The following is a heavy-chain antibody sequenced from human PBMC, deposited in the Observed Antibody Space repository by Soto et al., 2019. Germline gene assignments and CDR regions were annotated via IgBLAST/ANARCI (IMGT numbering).Heavy chain of an antibody. J-gene: IGHJ6*03. CDR2: ITGSADNT. D-gene: IGHD2-15*01. V-gene: IGHV3-23*01. Sequence: PGGSLRLSCAASGFTFNNYAMTWVRQAPGKGLEWVSTITGSADNTYYADSVEGRFTISRDNSKNTVYLQMNGLRAEDTAVYYCAKCGGRSLYYYMDVCGKGTTVTVSS. CDR1: GFTFNNYA. CDR3: AKCGGRSLYYYMDV.